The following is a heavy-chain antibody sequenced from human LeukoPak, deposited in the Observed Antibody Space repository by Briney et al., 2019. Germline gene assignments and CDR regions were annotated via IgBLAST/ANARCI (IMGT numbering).Heavy chain of an antibody. J-gene: IGHJ4*02. D-gene: IGHD3-16*01. CDR3: ARDLRMGGPWRQFDY. CDR2: SYHSGGT. V-gene: IGHV4-38-2*02. CDR1: GGSISRYY. Sequence: SETLSLTCTVSGGSISRYYWSWIRQPPGKGLEWIGSSYHSGGTDYNPSLKSRVTISVDTSKNQFSLQLNSLTAADTAVYYCARDLRMGGPWRQFDYWGQGTLVTVSS.